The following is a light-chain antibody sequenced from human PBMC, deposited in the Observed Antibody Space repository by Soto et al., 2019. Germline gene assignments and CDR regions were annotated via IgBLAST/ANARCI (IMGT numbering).Light chain of an antibody. CDR2: DNN. CDR1: SSNIGNNY. Sequence: QSVLTQPPSVSAAPGQKVTISCSGSSSNIGNNYVSWYEQLPGTAPKLLIYDNNKRPSGISDRISGSKFGTSATLGITGLQTGDEADYYCGTWDSSLSAGVFGGGTKLTVL. CDR3: GTWDSSLSAGV. J-gene: IGLJ2*01. V-gene: IGLV1-51*01.